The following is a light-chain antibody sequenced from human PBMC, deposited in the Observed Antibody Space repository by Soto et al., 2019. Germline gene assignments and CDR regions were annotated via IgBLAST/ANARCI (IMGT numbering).Light chain of an antibody. CDR3: QQSYSIPYT. CDR2: VAS. Sequence: DIQMTQSPSSLSASVVDRFTITCRASQSISSYLSWYQVKRGKAPKLLIYVASSLQSGVPSRFSGGGSGTDFTLTISSLQPEDFATYYCQQSYSIPYTVGQGTNIQIK. J-gene: IGKJ2*01. CDR1: QSISSY. V-gene: IGKV1-39*01.